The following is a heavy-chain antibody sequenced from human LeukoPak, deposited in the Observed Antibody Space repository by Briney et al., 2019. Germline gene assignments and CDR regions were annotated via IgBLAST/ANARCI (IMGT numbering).Heavy chain of an antibody. CDR2: IYYSGST. CDR3: ARGARAGYNLEPFDY. V-gene: IGHV4-59*08. J-gene: IGHJ4*02. CDR1: GGSMSSYY. D-gene: IGHD5-24*01. Sequence: KPSETLSLTCTVSGGSMSSYYWSWIRQPPGKGLEWIGYIYYSGSTKYTPSLKSRVTISVDTSKNQFSLKLSSVTAADTAVYYCARGARAGYNLEPFDYWGQGTLVTVSS.